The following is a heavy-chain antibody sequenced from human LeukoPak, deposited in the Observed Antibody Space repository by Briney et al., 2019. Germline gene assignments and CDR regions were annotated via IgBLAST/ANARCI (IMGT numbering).Heavy chain of an antibody. V-gene: IGHV3-7*01. Sequence: PGGSLRLSCAASGFNFNSCWMNWVRQAPGKGLEWVGNIGPDGSAKYYVDSVKGRFTISKDNARNSLYLQLTSLRAEDTALYYCVRDLLDWGRGTPVTVSS. CDR3: VRDLLD. CDR1: GFNFNSCW. J-gene: IGHJ4*02. CDR2: IGPDGSAK.